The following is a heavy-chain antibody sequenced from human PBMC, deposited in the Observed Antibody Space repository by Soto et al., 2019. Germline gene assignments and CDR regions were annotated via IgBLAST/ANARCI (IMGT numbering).Heavy chain of an antibody. CDR1: GGSISSGGYY. J-gene: IGHJ4*02. V-gene: IGHV4-31*03. D-gene: IGHD2-2*01. CDR2: IYYSGST. CDR3: ARSSTGDQLDY. Sequence: SETLSLTCTVSGGSISSGGYYWSWIRQHPGKGLEWIGYIYYSGSTYYNPSLKSRVTISVDTSKNQFYLKLSSVTAAVASVYYCARSSTGDQLDYWGQGTLVTVSS.